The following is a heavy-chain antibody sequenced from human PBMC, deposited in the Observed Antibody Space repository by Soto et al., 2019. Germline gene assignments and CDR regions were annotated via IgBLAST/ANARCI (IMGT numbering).Heavy chain of an antibody. V-gene: IGHV5-10-1*01. Sequence: GASLKISCKGSGYSFASQWISWVRQVPGKGQEWMGRIDLSESYTTYNPSFQGHVTFSADKSITTAYLQWRSLEASDTATYYCATQGLTTYYFGYWGQGTLVTVSS. CDR1: GYSFASQW. CDR2: IDLSESYT. J-gene: IGHJ4*02. CDR3: ATQGLTTYYFGY.